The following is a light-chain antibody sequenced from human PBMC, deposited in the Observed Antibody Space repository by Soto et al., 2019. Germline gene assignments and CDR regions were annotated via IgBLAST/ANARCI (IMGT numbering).Light chain of an antibody. CDR3: QQYNKWPIT. CDR1: QSVGSL. Sequence: EMVLTQSPGPLSVSPGEGATLSCRASQSVGSLLAWYQQKPGQAPRLLIYRASSRATGISGSFSGSGSGTEFTLTITSLQSEDFGVYYCQQYNKWPITFGQGTRLE. V-gene: IGKV3-15*01. J-gene: IGKJ5*01. CDR2: RAS.